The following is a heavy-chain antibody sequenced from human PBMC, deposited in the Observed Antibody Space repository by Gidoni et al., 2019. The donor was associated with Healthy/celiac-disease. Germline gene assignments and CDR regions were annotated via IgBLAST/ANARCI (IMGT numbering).Heavy chain of an antibody. CDR3: ARGYYDFWSGLNWYFDL. CDR2: IYYSGST. J-gene: IGHJ2*01. D-gene: IGHD3-3*01. V-gene: IGHV4-39*01. CDR1: GGSISSRSYY. Sequence: QLQLQESGPGLVTPSETLSLTCTVSGGSISSRSYYWGWIRQPPGKGLEWIGSIYYSGSTYYNPSLKSRVTISVDTSKNQSSLKLSSVTAADTAVYYCARGYYDFWSGLNWYFDLWGRGTLVTVSS.